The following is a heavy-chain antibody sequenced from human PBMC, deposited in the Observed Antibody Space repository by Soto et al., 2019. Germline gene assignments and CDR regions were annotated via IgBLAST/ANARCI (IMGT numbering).Heavy chain of an antibody. V-gene: IGHV1-2*02. CDR3: ARDLAKGGGSAGFDY. Sequence: QVQLVQSGAEVKKPGASVNVSCKASGYTFTVYYMHWVRQAPGQGLEWMGWINPKSGGTMYPQKFKGRATITCDTSINTAYMALTRVGSDDTAVYYFARDLAKGGGSAGFDYWGQGTLVTVSS. CDR1: GYTFTVYY. J-gene: IGHJ4*02. D-gene: IGHD1-26*01. CDR2: INPKSGGT.